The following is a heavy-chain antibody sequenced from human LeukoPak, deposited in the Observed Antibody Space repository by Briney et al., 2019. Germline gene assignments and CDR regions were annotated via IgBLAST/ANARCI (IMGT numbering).Heavy chain of an antibody. V-gene: IGHV1-46*01. D-gene: IGHD3-10*01. CDR2: INPSGGST. J-gene: IGHJ5*01. CDR1: GYSFTNYY. CDR3: ARDKSSTNWLDS. Sequence: ASVKVSCKASGYSFTNYYIHWVRQAPGQGLEWMGIINPSGGSTNYAQKFQGRVTMTSDTSASTVYMDLSSLRSEDTAIYYCARDKSSTNWLDSWGQGALVTVSS.